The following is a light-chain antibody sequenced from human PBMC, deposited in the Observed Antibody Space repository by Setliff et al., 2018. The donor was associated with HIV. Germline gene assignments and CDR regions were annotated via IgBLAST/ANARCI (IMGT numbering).Light chain of an antibody. Sequence: SALTQPPSASGSPGQSVTISCTGTSGDVGGYNYVSWYQQHPGKAPKLIIYEVNQRPSGVPDRFSGSKSGDTASLTVFGRQAEDEADYFCSSYACNNIYVFGTGPKVTVL. J-gene: IGLJ1*01. V-gene: IGLV2-8*01. CDR1: SGDVGGYNY. CDR2: EVN. CDR3: SSYACNNIYV.